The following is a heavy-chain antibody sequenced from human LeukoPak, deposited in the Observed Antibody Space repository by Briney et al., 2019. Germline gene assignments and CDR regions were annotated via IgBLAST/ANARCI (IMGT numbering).Heavy chain of an antibody. Sequence: GGSLRLSCASSGFTFSSYAMSWVRQAPGKGLEWVSAISGSGATTYYADSVKGRFTISRDNSKDTLYLQMNSLRVEDMALYYCAKFYYESSGYSLFDYWGQGTLVTVSS. V-gene: IGHV3-23*01. CDR3: AKFYYESSGYSLFDY. D-gene: IGHD3-22*01. CDR2: ISGSGATT. CDR1: GFTFSSYA. J-gene: IGHJ4*02.